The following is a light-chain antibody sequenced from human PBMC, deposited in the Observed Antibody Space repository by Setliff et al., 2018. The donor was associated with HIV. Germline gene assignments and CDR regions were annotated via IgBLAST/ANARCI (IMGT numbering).Light chain of an antibody. CDR3: SSYAGTSVL. J-gene: IGLJ2*01. V-gene: IGLV2-23*02. CDR2: EVS. CDR1: SGDVGNYNV. Sequence: QSALTQPASVSGSPGQSITISCTGTSGDVGNYNVVSWYQLHPGKAPKLMVYEVSKRPSGVSNRFSGFKSDNTASLTISGLQAEDEADYYCSSYAGTSVLFGGGTKVTVL.